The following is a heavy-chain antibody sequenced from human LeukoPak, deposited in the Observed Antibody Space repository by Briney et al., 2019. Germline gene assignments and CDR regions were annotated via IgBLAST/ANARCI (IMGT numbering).Heavy chain of an antibody. Sequence: GGSLRLSCAASGFTFSSYSMNWVRQAPGKGLEWVSSISSSSSYIYYADSVKGRFTISRDNAKNSLYLQMNSLRAEDTAVYYCASGISAAGFDPWGQGTLVTVSS. CDR1: GFTFSSYS. D-gene: IGHD6-13*01. CDR3: ASGISAAGFDP. J-gene: IGHJ5*02. V-gene: IGHV3-21*01. CDR2: ISSSSSYI.